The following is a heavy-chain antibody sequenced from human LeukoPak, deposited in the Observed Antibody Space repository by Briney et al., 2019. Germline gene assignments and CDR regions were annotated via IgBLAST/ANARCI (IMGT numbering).Heavy chain of an antibody. D-gene: IGHD6-19*01. J-gene: IGHJ4*02. CDR3: AKGVAVASPYYFDH. CDR2: ISGSGSST. V-gene: IGHV3-23*01. CDR1: GFTFSSYA. Sequence: GGSLRLSCAASGFTFSSYAMSWVRQAPGKGLEWVSPISGSGSSTYYADSVKGRFTISRDNSKNTLYLQMNSLRAGDTAVYYCAKGVAVASPYYFDHWGQGTLVTVSS.